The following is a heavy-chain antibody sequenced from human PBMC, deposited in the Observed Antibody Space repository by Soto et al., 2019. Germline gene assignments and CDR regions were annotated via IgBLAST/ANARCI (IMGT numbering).Heavy chain of an antibody. CDR2: IKEDGSEK. J-gene: IGHJ6*02. V-gene: IGHV3-7*01. CDR3: ASLGRHG. D-gene: IGHD3-16*01. CDR1: GFSFIDSW. Sequence: RGSRVLSGAASGFSFIDSWMDWVREAPGKGPEWVANIKEDGSEKNYVDSVKGRFTISRDNAKNSLYLQMNSLRAEDTAVYYCASLGRHGWGQGTTVTVSS.